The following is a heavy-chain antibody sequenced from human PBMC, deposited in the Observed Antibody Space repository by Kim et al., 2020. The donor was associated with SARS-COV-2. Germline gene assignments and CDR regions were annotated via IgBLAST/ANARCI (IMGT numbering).Heavy chain of an antibody. D-gene: IGHD4-17*01. Sequence: GGSLRLSCAASGFTFSNAWISWVRQAPGKGLEWVGRIKSKTDGGTTDYAAPGKGRFTISRDDSKNPLYLQMNSLKTADTAVYYCTTSPDRYGVSWGYWGQGTLVTVSS. CDR3: TTSPDRYGVSWGY. V-gene: IGHV3-15*01. CDR1: GFTFSNAW. CDR2: IKSKTDGGTT. J-gene: IGHJ4*02.